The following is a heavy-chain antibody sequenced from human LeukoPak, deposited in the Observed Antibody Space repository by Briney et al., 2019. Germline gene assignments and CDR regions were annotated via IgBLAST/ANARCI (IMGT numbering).Heavy chain of an antibody. D-gene: IGHD3-22*01. J-gene: IGHJ4*02. CDR1: GFTFGDYA. V-gene: IGHV3-9*01. Sequence: GGSLRLSCEASGFTFGDYAMHWVRQAPGKGLEWVSGIIWSSGTLGYADSVKGRFTISRDNAKNSLYLQMNSLRAEDTAVYYCARGAYYYEDWGQGTLVTVSS. CDR2: IIWSSGTL. CDR3: ARGAYYYED.